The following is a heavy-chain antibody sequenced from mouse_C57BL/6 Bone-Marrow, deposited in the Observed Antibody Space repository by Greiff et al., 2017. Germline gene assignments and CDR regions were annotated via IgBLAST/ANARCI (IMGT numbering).Heavy chain of an antibody. J-gene: IGHJ1*03. CDR3: ARGLRRGDYVWYFDD. D-gene: IGHD2-4*01. Sequence: EVQLVESGPGLVKPSQSLSLTCSVTGYSITSGYYWNWIRQFPGNKLAWMGYISYDGSNNYNPSLKNRISITRDTSKNQFFLKLNSVTTEDTATYYWARGLRRGDYVWYFDDWGKGTTVTVSS. CDR1: GYSITSGYY. CDR2: ISYDGSN. V-gene: IGHV3-6*01.